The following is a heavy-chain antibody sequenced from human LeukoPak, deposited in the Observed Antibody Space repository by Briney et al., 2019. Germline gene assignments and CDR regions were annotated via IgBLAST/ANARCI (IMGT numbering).Heavy chain of an antibody. CDR2: ISGSGGST. CDR3: AKDLVTMIVVDDAFDI. CDR1: GFTFSGYA. J-gene: IGHJ3*02. Sequence: GGSLRLSCAASGFTFSGYAMSWVRQAPGKGLEWVSAISGSGGSTYYADSVKGRFTISRDNSKNTLYLQMNSLRAEDTAVYYCAKDLVTMIVVDDAFDIWGQGTMVTVSS. V-gene: IGHV3-23*01. D-gene: IGHD3-22*01.